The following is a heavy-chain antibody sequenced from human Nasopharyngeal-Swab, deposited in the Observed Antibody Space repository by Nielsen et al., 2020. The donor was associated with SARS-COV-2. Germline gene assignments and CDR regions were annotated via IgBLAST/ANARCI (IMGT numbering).Heavy chain of an antibody. CDR1: GGSISSYY. D-gene: IGHD2-8*01. CDR2: IYYSGST. V-gene: IGHV4-59*01. Sequence: SETLSLTCTVSGGSISSYYWSWIRQPPGKGLEWIGYIYYSGSTNYNPSLKSRVTISVDTSKNQFSLKPSSVTAADTAVYYCARGCRYCTPKMYFDLWGRGTLVTVSS. CDR3: ARGCRYCTPKMYFDL. J-gene: IGHJ2*01.